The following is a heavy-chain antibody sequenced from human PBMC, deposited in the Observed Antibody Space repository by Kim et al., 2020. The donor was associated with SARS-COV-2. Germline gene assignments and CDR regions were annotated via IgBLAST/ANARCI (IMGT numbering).Heavy chain of an antibody. CDR1: GYTFTSYD. D-gene: IGHD4-17*01. J-gene: IGHJ6*02. V-gene: IGHV1-8*01. Sequence: ASVKVSCKASGYTFTSYDINWVRQATGQGLEWMGWMNPNSGNTGYAQKFQGRVTMTRNTSISTAYMELSSLRSEDTAVYYCARERLNYGSARIYYYYGMDVWGQGTTVTVSS. CDR2: MNPNSGNT. CDR3: ARERLNYGSARIYYYYGMDV.